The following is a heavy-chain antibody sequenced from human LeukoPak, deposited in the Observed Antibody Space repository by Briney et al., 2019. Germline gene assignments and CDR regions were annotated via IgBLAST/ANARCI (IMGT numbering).Heavy chain of an antibody. CDR1: GGSFSGYY. J-gene: IGHJ4*02. D-gene: IGHD6-6*01. CDR3: AREGPSSSSYY. Sequence: SETLSLTCAVYGGSFSGYYWSWIRQPAGKGLEWIGRIYTSGSTNYNPSLKSRVTMSVDTSKNQFSLKLSSVTAADTAVYYCAREGPSSSSYYWGQGTLVTVSS. V-gene: IGHV4-4*07. CDR2: IYTSGST.